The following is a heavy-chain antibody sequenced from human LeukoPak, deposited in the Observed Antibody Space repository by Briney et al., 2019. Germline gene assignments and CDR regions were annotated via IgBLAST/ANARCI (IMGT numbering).Heavy chain of an antibody. CDR2: FSSVGSYK. CDR3: ARGGKKGGSDSLHL. CDR1: GFTFSSYG. D-gene: IGHD2-21*01. V-gene: IGHV3-21*01. J-gene: IGHJ3*01. Sequence: GGSLRLSCAASGFTFSSYGMSWVRQAPGQGLEWVALFSSVGSYKYYADSVRGRFTISRDNAKSLVYLQLNSLRAGDTALYYCARGGKKGGSDSLHLWGPGTMVTVAS.